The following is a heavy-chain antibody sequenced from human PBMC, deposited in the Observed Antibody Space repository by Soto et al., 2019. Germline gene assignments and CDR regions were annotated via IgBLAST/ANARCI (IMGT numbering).Heavy chain of an antibody. D-gene: IGHD1-7*01. J-gene: IGHJ4*02. CDR2: SSATGAGT. V-gene: IGHV3-23*01. CDR3: AKDRRAGGNYGFYSDF. CDR1: GFTFSSYG. Sequence: EVQLLESGGGLVQPGGSLRLSCAASGFTFSSYGMTWVRQAPGKGLEWVSFSSATGAGTYYADSVKGRFTISRDNSKNTLYLQMPSLRVDDTAVYYCAKDRRAGGNYGFYSDFWGQGALVIVSS.